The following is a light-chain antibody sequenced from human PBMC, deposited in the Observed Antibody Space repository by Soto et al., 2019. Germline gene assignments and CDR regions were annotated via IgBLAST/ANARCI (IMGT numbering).Light chain of an antibody. Sequence: DIQRTQSPSTLSASVGDRVTITCRASQSISSWLASYQHKPGKAPKLLIYDASSLESGVPSRFSGSGSGTEFTLTISRLQPDDFATYYCQQYNSYSWTFGQGTKVEIK. CDR2: DAS. CDR3: QQYNSYSWT. V-gene: IGKV1-5*01. CDR1: QSISSW. J-gene: IGKJ1*01.